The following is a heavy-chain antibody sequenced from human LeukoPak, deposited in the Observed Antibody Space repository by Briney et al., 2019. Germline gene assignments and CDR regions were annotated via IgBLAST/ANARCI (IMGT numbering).Heavy chain of an antibody. V-gene: IGHV3-73*01. CDR1: GFTFSGSA. CDR2: IRSKANNYAI. J-gene: IGHJ4*02. CDR3: TRSSVDY. Sequence: GGSLRLSCAASGFTFSGSAMHWVRQASGKGLEWVGRIRSKANNYAIAYAASVKGRFTISRDDSKNTAYLQMNNLKTEDTAVYYCTRSSVDYWGQGTLVTVSS.